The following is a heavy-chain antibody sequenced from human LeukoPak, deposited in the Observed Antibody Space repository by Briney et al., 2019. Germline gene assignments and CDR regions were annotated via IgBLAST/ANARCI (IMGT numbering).Heavy chain of an antibody. CDR2: ISSSSSYI. CDR1: GFTLSSYS. Sequence: PGGSLRLSCAASGFTLSSYSMNWVRQAPGKGLEWVSSISSSSSYIYYADSVKGRFTISRDNAKNSLYLQMNSLRAEDTAVYYCAREGIVATEADYWGQGTLVTVSS. CDR3: AREGIVATEADY. V-gene: IGHV3-21*01. D-gene: IGHD5-12*01. J-gene: IGHJ4*02.